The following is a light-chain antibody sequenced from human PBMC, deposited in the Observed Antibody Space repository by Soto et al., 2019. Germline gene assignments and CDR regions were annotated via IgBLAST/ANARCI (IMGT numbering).Light chain of an antibody. CDR2: EVS. V-gene: IGLV2-8*01. J-gene: IGLJ1*01. CDR1: SRDVGGCKF. CDR3: SSCAGSNNPYV. Sequence: QSALTQPPSASGSPGQSVTISCAGTSRDVGGCKFVSWYQQYPGKAPKLIIYEVSKRTSGVPDRFSGFKSGNTASLTVSGLQAEDEADYYCSSCAGSNNPYVFGTGTKLTVL.